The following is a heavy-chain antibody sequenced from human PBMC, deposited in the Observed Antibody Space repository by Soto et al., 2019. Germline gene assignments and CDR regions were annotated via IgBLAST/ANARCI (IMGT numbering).Heavy chain of an antibody. CDR1: GYTFTSYA. D-gene: IGHD2-2*01. CDR2: INAGNGNT. Sequence: QVQLVQSGAEVKKPGASVKVSCKASGYTFTSYAMHWVRQAPGQRLEWMGWINAGNGNTKYSQKFQGRVTITRDTSASTAYMELSSLRSEDTAVYYCARADCSSTSCYVSYYYYGMDVWGQGTTVTVSS. CDR3: ARADCSSTSCYVSYYYYGMDV. J-gene: IGHJ6*02. V-gene: IGHV1-3*01.